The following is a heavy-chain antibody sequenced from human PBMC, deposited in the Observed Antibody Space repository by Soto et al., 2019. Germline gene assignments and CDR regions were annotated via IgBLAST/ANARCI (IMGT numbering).Heavy chain of an antibody. CDR2: ISYDGSNK. J-gene: IGHJ6*02. Sequence: QVQLVESGGGVVQPGRSLRLSCAASGFTFSSYAMHWVRQAPGKGLEWVAVISYDGSNKYYADSVKGRFTISRDNSKNTLYLQMNSLSAEDTAVYYCARERAIAPSSFYGMDVWGQGTTVAVSS. D-gene: IGHD6-13*01. V-gene: IGHV3-30-3*01. CDR3: ARERAIAPSSFYGMDV. CDR1: GFTFSSYA.